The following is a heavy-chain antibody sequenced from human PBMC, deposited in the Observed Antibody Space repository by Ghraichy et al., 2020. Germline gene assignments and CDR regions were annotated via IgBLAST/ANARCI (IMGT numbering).Heavy chain of an antibody. J-gene: IGHJ5*02. CDR1: GFTFSSYS. Sequence: GGSLRLSCAASGFTFSSYSMNWVRQAPGKGLEWVSSISSSSSYIYYADLVKGRFTISRDNAKNSLYLQMNSLRAEDTAVYYCARDGAPDYDFWSGYYTAKDGNWFDPWGQGTLVTVSS. CDR3: ARDGAPDYDFWSGYYTAKDGNWFDP. V-gene: IGHV3-21*01. D-gene: IGHD3-3*01. CDR2: ISSSSSYI.